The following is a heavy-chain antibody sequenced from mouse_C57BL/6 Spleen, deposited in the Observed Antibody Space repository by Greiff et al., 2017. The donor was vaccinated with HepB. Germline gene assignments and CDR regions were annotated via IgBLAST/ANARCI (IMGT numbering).Heavy chain of an antibody. CDR2: IYPRSGNT. J-gene: IGHJ2*01. V-gene: IGHV1-81*01. D-gene: IGHD2-3*01. Sequence: VQLQQSGAELARPGASVKLSCKASGYTFTSYGISWVKQRTGQGLEWIGEIYPRSGNTYYNEKFKGKATLTADKSSSTAYMELRSLTSEDSAVYFCARDYDGYVYYFAYWGQGTTLTVSS. CDR3: ARDYDGYVYYFAY. CDR1: GYTFTSYG.